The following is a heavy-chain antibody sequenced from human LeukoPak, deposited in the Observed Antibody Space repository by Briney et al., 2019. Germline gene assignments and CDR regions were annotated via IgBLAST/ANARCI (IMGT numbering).Heavy chain of an antibody. CDR2: ISAYNGNT. Sequence: ASVKVSCKASGYTFTSYGISWVRQAPGQGLEWMGWISAYNGNTNYAQKLQGRVTMTTDTSTSTAYMELRSLRSDDTAVYYCARDEEPGYSSSWIDYWGQGTLVTVSS. CDR3: ARDEEPGYSSSWIDY. J-gene: IGHJ4*02. D-gene: IGHD6-13*01. CDR1: GYTFTSYG. V-gene: IGHV1-18*01.